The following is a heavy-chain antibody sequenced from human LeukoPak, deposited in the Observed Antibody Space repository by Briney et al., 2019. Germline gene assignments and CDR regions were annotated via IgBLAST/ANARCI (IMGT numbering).Heavy chain of an antibody. Sequence: GGSLRLSCAASGFTFSSYAMYWVRQAPGKGLEWVAVISYDGSNKYYVDSVKGRFTISRDNSKNTLYLQMNSLRAEDTAVYYCAKGPPRVYEPPYYWGQGTLVTVSS. CDR1: GFTFSSYA. V-gene: IGHV3-30-3*01. CDR2: ISYDGSNK. J-gene: IGHJ4*02. D-gene: IGHD5/OR15-5a*01. CDR3: AKGPPRVYEPPYY.